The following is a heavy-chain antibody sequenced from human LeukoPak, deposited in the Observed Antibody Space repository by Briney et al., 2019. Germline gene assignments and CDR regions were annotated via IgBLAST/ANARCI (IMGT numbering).Heavy chain of an antibody. J-gene: IGHJ4*02. V-gene: IGHV3-30*04. CDR3: ARALSGNYYPIDY. CDR1: GFTCSSYA. D-gene: IGHD1-26*01. Sequence: GRSLRLSCAASGFTCSSYAMHWVRQAPGKGLEWVAVISYDGSNKYYGDSVKGRFTISRDNSKNTLYLQMNSLRAEDTAVYYCARALSGNYYPIDYWGQGTLVTVSS. CDR2: ISYDGSNK.